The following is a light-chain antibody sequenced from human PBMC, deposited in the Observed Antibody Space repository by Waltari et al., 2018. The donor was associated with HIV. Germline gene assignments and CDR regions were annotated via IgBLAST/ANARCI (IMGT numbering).Light chain of an antibody. CDR2: EVI. J-gene: IGLJ3*02. CDR3: CSYAGTYTYVL. CDR1: SSDVGGYDS. V-gene: IGLV2-11*01. Sequence: QSALTHPRAVSGSPGPSVTLPCTGTSSDVGGYDSIAWYLQHPGKVPKLIIYEVIKRPSGVPDRFSGSKSGNTASLTISGLQTEDEADYFCCSYAGTYTYVLFGGGTKLTVL.